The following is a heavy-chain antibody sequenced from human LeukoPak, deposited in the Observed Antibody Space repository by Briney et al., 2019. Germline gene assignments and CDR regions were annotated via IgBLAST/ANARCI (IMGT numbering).Heavy chain of an antibody. J-gene: IGHJ3*02. CDR2: ISSGGSYI. V-gene: IGHV3-21*01. CDR1: GFTFSSNS. D-gene: IGHD3-10*01. CDR3: ARSRHVVRALDSFDI. Sequence: GGSLRLSCAASGFTFSSNSMNWVRQAPGKGLEWVSSISSGGSYIFYADSVKGRFTISRDNARASLYLQMNSLRAEDTAVYYCARSRHVVRALDSFDIWGQGTMVTVSS.